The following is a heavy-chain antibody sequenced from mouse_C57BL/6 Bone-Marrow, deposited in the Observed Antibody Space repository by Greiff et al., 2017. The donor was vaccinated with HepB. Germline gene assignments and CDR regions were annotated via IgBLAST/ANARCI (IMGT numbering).Heavy chain of an antibody. Sequence: VQVVESGAELVRPGASVTLSCKASGYTFTDYEMHWVKQTPVHGLEWIGAIDPETGGTAYNQKFKGKAILTADKSSSTAYMELRSLTSEDSAVYYCTRASSWFAYWGQGTRVTVSA. V-gene: IGHV1-15*01. CDR1: GYTFTDYE. J-gene: IGHJ3*01. CDR2: IDPETGGT. CDR3: TRASSWFAY.